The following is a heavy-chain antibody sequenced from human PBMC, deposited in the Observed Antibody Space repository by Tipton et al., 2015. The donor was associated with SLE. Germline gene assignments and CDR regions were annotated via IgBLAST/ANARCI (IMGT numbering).Heavy chain of an antibody. Sequence: TLSLTCAVYGGSFTDYYWSWIRQSPGKGLEWIGEINGSGSTSYNPSLKRRVSISIETSKNQFSLKVTSVTAVDTAVYYCARQISATGNFDSWGQGNLVTVSS. CDR2: INGSGST. D-gene: IGHD3-9*01. CDR3: ARQISATGNFDS. V-gene: IGHV4-34*01. J-gene: IGHJ4*02. CDR1: GGSFTDYY.